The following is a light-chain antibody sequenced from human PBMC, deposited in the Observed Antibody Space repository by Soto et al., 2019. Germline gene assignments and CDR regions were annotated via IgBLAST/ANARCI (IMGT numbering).Light chain of an antibody. CDR1: QSVTSSY. CDR3: QQYAGSPRT. CDR2: GAS. J-gene: IGKJ1*01. V-gene: IGKV3-20*01. Sequence: EIVLTQSPGTLSLPPGERATLSCRASQSVTSSYLAWYQQKPGQAPRLLIYGASNRATGIPDRFSGSGSGTAFTLTISRLEPEDFAVYYCQQYAGSPRTFGQGTKVEIK.